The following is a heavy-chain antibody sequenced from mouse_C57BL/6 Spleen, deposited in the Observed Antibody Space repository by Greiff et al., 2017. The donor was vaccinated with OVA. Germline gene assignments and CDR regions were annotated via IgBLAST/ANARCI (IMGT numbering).Heavy chain of an antibody. V-gene: IGHV1-15*01. J-gene: IGHJ1*03. CDR2: IDPETGGT. D-gene: IGHD1-1*01. Sequence: QVQLQPSGAELVRPGASVTLSCKASGYTFTDYEMHWVKQTPVHGLEWIGAIDPETGGTAYNQKFKGKAILTADKSSSTAYMELRSLTSEDSAVYYCTRSGSYDRYFDVWGTGTTVTVSS. CDR1: GYTFTDYE. CDR3: TRSGSYDRYFDV.